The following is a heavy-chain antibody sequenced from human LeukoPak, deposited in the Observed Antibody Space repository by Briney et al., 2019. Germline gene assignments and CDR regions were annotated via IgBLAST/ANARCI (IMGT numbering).Heavy chain of an antibody. CDR1: GFTFSSYG. CDR2: ISYDGSNK. V-gene: IGHV3-30*18. Sequence: GRSLRLSCAASGFTFSSYGMHWVRQAPGKGLEWVAVISYDGSNKYYADSVKGRFTISRDNSKNTLYLQMNSLRTEDTAVYYCAKGTSWGFIDYFDYWGQGTLVTVSS. D-gene: IGHD3-10*01. CDR3: AKGTSWGFIDYFDY. J-gene: IGHJ4*02.